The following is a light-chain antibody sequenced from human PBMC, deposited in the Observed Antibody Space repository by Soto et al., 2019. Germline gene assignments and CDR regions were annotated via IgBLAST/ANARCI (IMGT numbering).Light chain of an antibody. Sequence: DIQMTQSPSSLSASVGDRVTITCRASQSISSYLNWYQQKPGKAPKLLIYAASSLQSGVPSRLSGSGSGTDFTLTISSLQPEDFATYYCQQSYSTPRKTFGQGTKV. CDR1: QSISSY. CDR2: AAS. J-gene: IGKJ1*01. V-gene: IGKV1-39*01. CDR3: QQSYSTPRKT.